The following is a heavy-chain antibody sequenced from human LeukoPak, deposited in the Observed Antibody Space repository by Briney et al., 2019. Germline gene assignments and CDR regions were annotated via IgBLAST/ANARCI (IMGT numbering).Heavy chain of an antibody. CDR3: ARDHPYYYDSSGYSEYYFDY. Sequence: GGSLRLSCAASGFTFSTYAVNWVRQAPGKGLEWVSVIYSGGSTYYADSVKGRFTISRDNSKNTLYLQMNSLRAEDTAVYYCARDHPYYYDSSGYSEYYFDYWGQGTLVTVSS. D-gene: IGHD3-22*01. J-gene: IGHJ4*02. CDR1: GFTFSTYA. V-gene: IGHV3-66*01. CDR2: IYSGGST.